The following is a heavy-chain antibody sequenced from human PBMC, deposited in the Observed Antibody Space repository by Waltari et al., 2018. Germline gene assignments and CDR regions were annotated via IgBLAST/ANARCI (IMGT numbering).Heavy chain of an antibody. CDR1: GDSISSSSYY. D-gene: IGHD2-15*01. J-gene: IGHJ4*02. CDR2: MYYSWST. CDR3: VRHARTTSGGKHFDH. V-gene: IGHV4-39*01. Sequence: QLQLQESGPGLVKASETLSLTCTVSGDSISSSSYYWGWVRQPPGKGLEWIGNMYYSWSTSYNPPLKSRVTISGDTSKSQFSLKLSSVTAADTSMYYCVRHARTTSGGKHFDHWGQGMLVTVSP.